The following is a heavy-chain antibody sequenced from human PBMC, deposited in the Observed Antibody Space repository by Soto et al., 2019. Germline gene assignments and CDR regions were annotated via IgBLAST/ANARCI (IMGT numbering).Heavy chain of an antibody. CDR2: ISAYNGNT. D-gene: IGHD6-19*01. Sequence: ASVKVSCKASGYTFTSYGISWVRQAPGQGLEWMGWISAYNGNTNYAQKLQGRVTMTTDTSTSTAYMELRSLRSDDTAVYYCAKDTVYSSGWDDAFDIWGQGTMVTVSS. V-gene: IGHV1-18*01. J-gene: IGHJ3*02. CDR3: AKDTVYSSGWDDAFDI. CDR1: GYTFTSYG.